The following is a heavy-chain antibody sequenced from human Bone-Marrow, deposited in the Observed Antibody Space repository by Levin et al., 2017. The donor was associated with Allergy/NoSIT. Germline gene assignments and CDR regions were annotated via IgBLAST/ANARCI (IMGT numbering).Heavy chain of an antibody. CDR1: GFTFSSYW. Sequence: QSGGSLRLSCAASGFTFSSYWMSWVRQAPGKGLEWVANIKQDGSEKYYVDSVKGRFTISRDNAKNSLYLQMNSLRAEDTAVYYCARESLVNVIAARRWYYFDYWGQGTLVTVSS. CDR2: IKQDGSEK. J-gene: IGHJ4*02. D-gene: IGHD6-6*01. V-gene: IGHV3-7*01. CDR3: ARESLVNVIAARRWYYFDY.